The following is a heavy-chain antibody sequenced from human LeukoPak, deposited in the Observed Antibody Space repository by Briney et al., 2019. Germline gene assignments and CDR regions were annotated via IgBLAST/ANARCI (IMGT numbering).Heavy chain of an antibody. CDR2: ISGSGGST. V-gene: IGHV3-23*01. CDR3: AKAGAVVVPAATRWSDP. Sequence: PGGSLRLSCAASGFTFSSYAMSWVRQAPGKGLEWVSAISGSGGSTYYADSVKGRFTISRDNSKNTLYLQMNSLRAEDTAVYYCAKAGAVVVPAATRWSDPWGQGTLVTVSS. J-gene: IGHJ5*02. CDR1: GFTFSSYA. D-gene: IGHD2-2*01.